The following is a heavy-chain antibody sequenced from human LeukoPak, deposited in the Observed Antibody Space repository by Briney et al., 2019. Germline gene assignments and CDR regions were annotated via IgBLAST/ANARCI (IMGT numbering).Heavy chain of an antibody. V-gene: IGHV3-30*18. D-gene: IGHD1/OR15-1a*01. CDR1: GFTFSTFG. J-gene: IGHJ4*02. CDR3: AKVNNYDDY. CDR2: ISPDGNNE. Sequence: GGSLRLSCAASGFTFSTFGIHWVRQAPGKGLEWVAAISPDGNNEYYIDSVKGRFTVSRDNSKNMIYLQMSSLRGEDSAVYYCAKVNNYDDYWGQGTLVTVSS.